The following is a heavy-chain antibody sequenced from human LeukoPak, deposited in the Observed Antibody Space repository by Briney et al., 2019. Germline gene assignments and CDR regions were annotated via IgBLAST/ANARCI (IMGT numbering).Heavy chain of an antibody. J-gene: IGHJ4*02. CDR2: INPSGGNT. CDR1: GYTFTSYY. V-gene: IGHV1-46*01. D-gene: IGHD3-22*01. Sequence: ASVKVSCKASGYTFTSYYMHWVRQAPGQGLEWMGIINPSGGNTGYAQKFQGRVTMTRNTSISTAYMELSSLRSEDTVVYYCAIFEYYYDSSGYYYQQDFDYWGQGTLVTVSS. CDR3: AIFEYYYDSSGYYYQQDFDY.